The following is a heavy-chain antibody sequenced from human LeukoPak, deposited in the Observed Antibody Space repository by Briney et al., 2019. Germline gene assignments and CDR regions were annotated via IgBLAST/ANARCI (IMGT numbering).Heavy chain of an antibody. CDR3: ARHDCATTNCLYFYGMDV. D-gene: IGHD2-2*01. CDR2: LYYSGST. CDR1: GGSISSSSHY. J-gene: IGHJ6*02. V-gene: IGHV4-39*01. Sequence: PSETLSLTCTVSGGSISSSSHYWGWIRQPPGKGPEWIGSLYYSGSTYYNPSLKSRVTISVDTSKNQFSLKLSSVTATDTAVYYCARHDCATTNCLYFYGMDVWGQGTTVTVSS.